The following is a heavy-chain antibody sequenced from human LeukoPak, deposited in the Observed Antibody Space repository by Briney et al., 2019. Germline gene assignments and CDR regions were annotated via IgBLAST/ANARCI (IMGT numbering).Heavy chain of an antibody. CDR3: ARVVKRDGYNGDYFDY. CDR1: GYTLTELS. V-gene: IGHV1-24*01. J-gene: IGHJ4*02. D-gene: IGHD5-24*01. CDR2: FDPEDGET. Sequence: VASVKVSCKVSGYTLTELSMHWVRQAPGKGLEWMGGFDPEDGETIYAQKFQGRVTMTEDTSTDTAYMELSSLRSEDTAVYYCARVVKRDGYNGDYFDYWGQGTLVTVSS.